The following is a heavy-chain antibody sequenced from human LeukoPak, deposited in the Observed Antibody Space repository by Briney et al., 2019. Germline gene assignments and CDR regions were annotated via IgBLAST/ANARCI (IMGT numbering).Heavy chain of an antibody. D-gene: IGHD6-13*01. Sequence: ASVKVSCKASGYTFSDYYMHWVRQAPGQGLDWMGWINPNSGATHYAQKFQGRVTMTRDTSISTAYMELSRLTSDDTAVYYCARGGFVAAAGTEGEVFDYWGQGTLVTGSS. CDR3: ARGGFVAAAGTEGEVFDY. J-gene: IGHJ4*02. V-gene: IGHV1-2*02. CDR2: INPNSGAT. CDR1: GYTFSDYY.